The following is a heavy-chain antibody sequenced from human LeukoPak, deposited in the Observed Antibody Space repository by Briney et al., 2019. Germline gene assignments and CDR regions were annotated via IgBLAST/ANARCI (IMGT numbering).Heavy chain of an antibody. CDR2: ISYDGSNK. D-gene: IGHD1-7*01. Sequence: PGGSLRLSCAASGFTFSSYAMHWVRQAPGKGLEWVAVISYDGSNKYYADSVKGRFTISRDNSKNTLYLQMNSLRAEDTAVYYCAKGPTRGWNWVSDYGGQATLVTVSS. CDR3: AKGPTRGWNWVSDY. J-gene: IGHJ4*02. V-gene: IGHV3-30*04. CDR1: GFTFSSYA.